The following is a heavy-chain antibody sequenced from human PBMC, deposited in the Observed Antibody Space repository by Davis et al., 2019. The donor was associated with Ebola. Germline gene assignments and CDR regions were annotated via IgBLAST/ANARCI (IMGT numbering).Heavy chain of an antibody. J-gene: IGHJ6*03. CDR3: AKTFRTFGGAYYYYFMDV. CDR2: ISSSGSTI. Sequence: GESLKISCAASGFTFSDYYMSWIRQAPGKGLEWVSYISSSGSTIYYADSVEGRFTVSRDTSENTVHLQMNTLRAEDTAVYYCAKTFRTFGGAYYYYFMDVWGAGTTVTVSS. CDR1: GFTFSDYY. V-gene: IGHV3-11*01. D-gene: IGHD3-3*01.